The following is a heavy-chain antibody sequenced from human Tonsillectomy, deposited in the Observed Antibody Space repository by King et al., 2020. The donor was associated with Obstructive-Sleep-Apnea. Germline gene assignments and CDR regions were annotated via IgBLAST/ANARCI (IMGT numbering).Heavy chain of an antibody. Sequence: VQLVESGGGLVQPGGSLRLSCAASGFTFRNYWMSWVRQAPGKGPEWVANIRKDGSAEACLDSVKCRFTISRDNAHNLLFLQMNSLRTEDTAVYYCAGDSRSESRYDFFDFWGQGTRVTVSS. V-gene: IGHV3-7*03. CDR3: AGDSRSESRYDFFDF. D-gene: IGHD3-3*01. J-gene: IGHJ4*02. CDR1: GFTFRNYW. CDR2: IRKDGSAE.